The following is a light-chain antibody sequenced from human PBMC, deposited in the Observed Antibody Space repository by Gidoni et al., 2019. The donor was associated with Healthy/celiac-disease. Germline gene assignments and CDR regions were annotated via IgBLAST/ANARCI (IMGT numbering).Light chain of an antibody. V-gene: IGKV4-1*01. J-gene: IGKJ3*01. CDR3: QQYYSTPFT. CDR1: QSVLYSSNNKNY. Sequence: DIVMTQSPDSLAVSLGERATINCKSSQSVLYSSNNKNYLAWYQQKPGQPPKLLIYWASTRASGVPDRFSGGGSGKDFTLTISRLQAEDVAVYYCQQYYSTPFTFGPGTKVDIK. CDR2: WAS.